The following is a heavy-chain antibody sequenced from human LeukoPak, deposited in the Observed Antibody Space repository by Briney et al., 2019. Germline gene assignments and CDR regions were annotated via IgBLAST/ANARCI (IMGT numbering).Heavy chain of an antibody. CDR2: ISSSSSTI. CDR3: ARAHHRRVYDYVWGSYPY. CDR1: GFTFSSYS. D-gene: IGHD3-16*02. J-gene: IGHJ4*02. V-gene: IGHV3-48*01. Sequence: GGSLRLSCAASGFTFSSYSMNWVRQAPGKGLEWVSYISSSSSTIYYADSVKGRFTTSRDNAKNSLYLQMNSLRAEDTAVYYCARAHHRRVYDYVWGSYPYWGQGTLVTVSS.